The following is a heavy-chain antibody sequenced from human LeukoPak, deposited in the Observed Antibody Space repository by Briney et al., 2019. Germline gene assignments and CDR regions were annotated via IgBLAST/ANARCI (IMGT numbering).Heavy chain of an antibody. J-gene: IGHJ4*02. D-gene: IGHD3-22*01. CDR3: ARDPRQSYYYDSSGYYYGPY. CDR2: ICYSGST. Sequence: PSETLSLTCTVSGGSISSSSYYWGWIRQPPGKVLEWIGSICYSGSTYYNPSLKSRVTITVDTSKNQFSLKLSSVSAADTAVYYCARDPRQSYYYDSSGYYYGPYWGQGTLVTVSS. V-gene: IGHV4-39*07. CDR1: GGSISSSSYY.